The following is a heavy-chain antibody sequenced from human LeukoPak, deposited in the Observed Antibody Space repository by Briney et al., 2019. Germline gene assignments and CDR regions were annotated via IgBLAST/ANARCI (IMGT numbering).Heavy chain of an antibody. V-gene: IGHV3-7*01. CDR1: GFTFSNYA. CDR2: IKQDGSEK. J-gene: IGHJ4*02. Sequence: QPGGSLRLSCAASGFTFSNYAMNRVRQAPGKGLEWVANIKQDGSEKYYVDSVKGRFTISRDNAKNSLYLQMNSLRAEDTAVYYCARTTGHHSLDYGDHLVVWGQGTLVTVSS. D-gene: IGHD4-17*01. CDR3: ARTTGHHSLDYGDHLVV.